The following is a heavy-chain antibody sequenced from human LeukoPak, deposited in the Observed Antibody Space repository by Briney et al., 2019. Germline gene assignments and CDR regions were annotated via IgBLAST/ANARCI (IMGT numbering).Heavy chain of an antibody. CDR2: MNPNSGNK. D-gene: IGHD5-24*01. V-gene: IGHV1-8*02. Sequence: ASVKVSCKASGHTFTNYDINWVRQATGQGLEWMGWMNPNSGNKGFAQKFKDRVSMTRDTSTNTAYMELTSLRSGDTAVYYCARATPGGLHGYSFDYWGQGTVVTVYS. CDR3: ARATPGGLHGYSFDY. CDR1: GHTFTNYD. J-gene: IGHJ4*02.